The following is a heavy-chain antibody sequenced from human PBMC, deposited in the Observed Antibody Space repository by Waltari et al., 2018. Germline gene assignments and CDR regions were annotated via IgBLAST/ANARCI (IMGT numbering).Heavy chain of an antibody. J-gene: IGHJ4*02. D-gene: IGHD2-2*01. V-gene: IGHV4-4*02. CDR2: VHHSGKT. CDR1: GDSVRGNYW. CDR3: AGDRAIGLFCDY. Sequence: QVQLQESGQGLVKPSGTLSLTCAVAGDSVRGNYWWSWVRQSPTKGLAWIGQVHHSGKTHYNPSIRGRVTIAVDSPKNHFSLTRKSVTAADTAVYYCAGDRAIGLFCDYWGRGTLVTVSS.